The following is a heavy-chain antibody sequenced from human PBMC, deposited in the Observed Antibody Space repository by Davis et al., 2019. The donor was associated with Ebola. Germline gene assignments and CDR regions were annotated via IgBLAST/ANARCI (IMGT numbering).Heavy chain of an antibody. CDR2: IYYSGST. CDR1: GGSVSSYSYY. CDR3: AREVAAAGTGYYFDY. V-gene: IGHV4-61*01. Sequence: PSETLSLTCTVSGGSVSSYSYYWSWIRQPPGKGLEWIGNIYYSGSTNYNPSLKSRVTISVDTSKNQFSLKLTSVTAADTAVYYCAREVAAAGTGYYFDYWGQGTLVTVSS. J-gene: IGHJ4*02. D-gene: IGHD6-13*01.